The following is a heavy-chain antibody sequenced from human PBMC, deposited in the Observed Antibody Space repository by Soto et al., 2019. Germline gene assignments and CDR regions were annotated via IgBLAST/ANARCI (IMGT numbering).Heavy chain of an antibody. Sequence: EVQLVESGGGLVQPGGSLRLSCAASGFTFSSYAMHWVRQAPGKGLEYVSDISSNGGSTYYANSVKGRFIISRDTSKNTLYLQMGSLRAEDMAVYYCARRGYSGYEIDYWGQGTLVTVSS. D-gene: IGHD5-12*01. CDR3: ARRGYSGYEIDY. J-gene: IGHJ4*02. V-gene: IGHV3-64*01. CDR2: ISSNGGST. CDR1: GFTFSSYA.